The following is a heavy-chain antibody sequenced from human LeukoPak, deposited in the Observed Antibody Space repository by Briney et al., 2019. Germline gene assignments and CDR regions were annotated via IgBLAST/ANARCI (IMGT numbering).Heavy chain of an antibody. D-gene: IGHD3-16*02. V-gene: IGHV3-23*01. CDR1: GFSFSTYA. CDR2: VNGNGGST. Sequence: GGSLRLSCAASGFSFSTYAMSWVRQAPGKGLEWVSGVNGNGGSTSYADSVKGRFTIFRDSSKNTVYLQMNSLRVEDTAVYYCAKSLYGGCDYWGQGTVVTVSS. J-gene: IGHJ4*02. CDR3: AKSLYGGCDY.